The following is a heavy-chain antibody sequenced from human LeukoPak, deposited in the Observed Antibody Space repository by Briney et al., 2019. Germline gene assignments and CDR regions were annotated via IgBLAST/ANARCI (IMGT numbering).Heavy chain of an antibody. V-gene: IGHV3-53*01. Sequence: PGGSLRLSCAASGFTVSATYMNWVRQAPGKGLEWVSIIYTGGNTYYADSVKGRFTISRDISKNTLYLQMNSLRAEDTAAYYCARGTVTAPDYWGQGTLVTVSS. CDR2: IYTGGNT. CDR1: GFTVSATY. CDR3: ARGTVTAPDY. J-gene: IGHJ4*02. D-gene: IGHD4-17*01.